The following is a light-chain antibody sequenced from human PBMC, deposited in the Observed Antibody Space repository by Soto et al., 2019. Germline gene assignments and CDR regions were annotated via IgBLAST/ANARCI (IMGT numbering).Light chain of an antibody. V-gene: IGLV2-14*01. CDR2: DVS. Sequence: QSALTQPASVSGSPGQSITISCTGTSSDVGGYNYVSWYQQHPGKAPKLMIYDVSNWPSGVSNRISGSKSGNTASLTISGLQAEDEADYYCSSYTASSTLVVFGTGTKLTVL. J-gene: IGLJ1*01. CDR1: SSDVGGYNY. CDR3: SSYTASSTLVV.